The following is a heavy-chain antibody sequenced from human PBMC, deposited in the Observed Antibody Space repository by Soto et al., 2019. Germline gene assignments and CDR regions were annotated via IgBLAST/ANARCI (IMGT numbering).Heavy chain of an antibody. CDR2: IIPIFGTA. CDR1: GGTFSSYA. V-gene: IGHV1-69*13. Sequence: SVKVSWKASGGTFSSYAISWVRQAPGQGLEWMGGIIPIFGTANYAQEFQGRVTITADESTSTAYMELSSLRSQDTAVYYCAREADPYDYVWGSYRPHDGYYGIDVSSQRTTVTVSS. CDR3: AREADPYDYVWGSYRPHDGYYGIDV. D-gene: IGHD3-16*02. J-gene: IGHJ6*02.